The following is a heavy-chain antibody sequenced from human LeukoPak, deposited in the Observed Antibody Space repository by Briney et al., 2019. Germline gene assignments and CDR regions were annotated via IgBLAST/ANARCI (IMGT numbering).Heavy chain of an antibody. V-gene: IGHV4-4*08. CDR2: IYTSGTT. CDR1: GGSISNYY. J-gene: IGHJ4*02. CDR3: ARARDGYSNFFDY. Sequence: SETLSLTCTVSGGSISNYYWGWIRQPPGMGLGWIGRIYTSGTTNYNPSLKSRVTISVDTSKNQFSLELSSVTAADTAVYFCARARDGYSNFFDYWGQGTLVSVSS. D-gene: IGHD5-24*01.